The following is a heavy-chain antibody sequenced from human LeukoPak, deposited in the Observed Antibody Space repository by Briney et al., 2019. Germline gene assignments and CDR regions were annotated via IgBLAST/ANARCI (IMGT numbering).Heavy chain of an antibody. D-gene: IGHD3-10*01. Sequence: GGSLRLSCAASGFTFSSYVMSWVRQAPGKGLEWVSGISGSGGNTYYADSVKGRFTISRDNSKNTLYLQMNSLRAEDTAVYYCAPYYYGSGGDYWGQGTLVTVSS. V-gene: IGHV3-23*01. CDR1: GFTFSSYV. CDR2: ISGSGGNT. CDR3: APYYYGSGGDY. J-gene: IGHJ4*02.